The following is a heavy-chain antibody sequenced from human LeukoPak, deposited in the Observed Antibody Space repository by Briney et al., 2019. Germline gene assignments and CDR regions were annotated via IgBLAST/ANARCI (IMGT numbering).Heavy chain of an antibody. CDR3: AKASSGWYHENYFDY. Sequence: PGGSLRLSCAASGFTFSSYAMTWVRQAPGKGLEWVSTITDSVSGGSTYYADSVKGRFTISRDNAKNSLYLQMNSLRAEDTALYYCAKASSGWYHENYFDYWGQGTLVTVSS. J-gene: IGHJ4*02. D-gene: IGHD6-19*01. CDR1: GFTFSSYA. CDR2: ITDSVSGGST. V-gene: IGHV3-23*01.